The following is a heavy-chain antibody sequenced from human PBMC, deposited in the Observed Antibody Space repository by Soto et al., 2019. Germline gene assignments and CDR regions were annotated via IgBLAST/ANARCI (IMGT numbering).Heavy chain of an antibody. CDR1: GFPFSSYW. CDR2: IKSDGSGT. D-gene: IGHD3-22*01. J-gene: IGHJ4*02. Sequence: EVQLVESGGGLVQLGGSLRLSCAASGFPFSSYWMHWVRQVPGKGLMWVSRIKSDGSGTYYADSVQGRFIMSRDNAQDTLYLQMNSLRVEDKAVYYCVRGDGDYHDGNGYLGRHWGQGTLVTVSS. V-gene: IGHV3-74*01. CDR3: VRGDGDYHDGNGYLGRH.